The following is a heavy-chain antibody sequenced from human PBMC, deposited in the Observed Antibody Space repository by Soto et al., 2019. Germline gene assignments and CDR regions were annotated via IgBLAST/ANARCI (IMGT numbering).Heavy chain of an antibody. J-gene: IGHJ4*02. D-gene: IGHD3-22*01. Sequence: ASVKVSCKASGYTFTSYAMHWVRQAPGQRLEWMGWINAGNGNTKYSQKFQGRVTITRDTSASTAYMELSSLRSEDTAVYYCARDSFLYYDSSGYYTPGYWGQGTLVTVSS. CDR3: ARDSFLYYDSSGYYTPGY. CDR2: INAGNGNT. V-gene: IGHV1-3*01. CDR1: GYTFTSYA.